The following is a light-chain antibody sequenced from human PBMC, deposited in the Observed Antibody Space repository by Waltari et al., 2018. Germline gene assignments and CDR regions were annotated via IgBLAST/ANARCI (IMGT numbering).Light chain of an antibody. CDR3: QQYGSSRWT. Sequence: EIVLTQSPGTLSLSPGERATLSCRASQSVSSSHLAWYQQKPGQAPRVLIHGASNRATGIPDRFSGSGSGTDFTLTISRLEPEDFAVYYCQQYGSSRWTFGQGTKVEIK. J-gene: IGKJ1*01. V-gene: IGKV3-20*01. CDR2: GAS. CDR1: QSVSSSH.